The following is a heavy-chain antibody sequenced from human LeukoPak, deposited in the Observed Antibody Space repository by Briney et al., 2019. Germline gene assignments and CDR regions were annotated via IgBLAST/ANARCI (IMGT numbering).Heavy chain of an antibody. CDR1: GFTFSSYE. J-gene: IGHJ4*02. CDR3: ASLPMGVSGSWSYYGYIDY. V-gene: IGHV3-48*03. CDR2: ISSSGSTI. D-gene: IGHD3-10*01. Sequence: GGSLRLSCAASGFTFSSYEMNWVRQAPGKGLEWVSYISSSGSTIYYADSVKGRFTISRDNAKNSLNLQMNSLRAEDTAVYHCASLPMGVSGSWSYYGYIDYWGQGTPVSVYS.